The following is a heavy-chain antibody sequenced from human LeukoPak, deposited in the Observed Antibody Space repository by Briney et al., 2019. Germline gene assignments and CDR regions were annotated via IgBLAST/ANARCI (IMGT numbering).Heavy chain of an antibody. CDR1: GFTFSSYA. J-gene: IGHJ4*02. CDR3: ARDTSFAVGATLDF. CDR2: VSYDGSNK. V-gene: IGHV3-30*04. Sequence: HPGGSLRLSCAASGFTFSSYAMHWVRQAPGKGLEWVAVVSYDGSNKYYANSVKGQFTISRDKSKNTLHLQMNSLRAEDTAIYYCARDTSFAVGATLDFWGQGTLVTVSS. D-gene: IGHD1-26*01.